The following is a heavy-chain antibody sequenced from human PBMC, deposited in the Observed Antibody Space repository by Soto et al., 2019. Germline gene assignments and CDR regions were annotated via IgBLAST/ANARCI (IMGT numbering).Heavy chain of an antibody. J-gene: IGHJ6*02. Sequence: GGSLRLSCAASGFTFSSYDMHWVRQATGKGLEWVSAIGTAGDTYYPGSVKGRFTISRENAKNSLYLQMNSLRAGDTAVYYCARGWRDGYRNPYYYYYYGMDVWGQGTTVTVSS. CDR2: IGTAGDT. D-gene: IGHD4-4*01. V-gene: IGHV3-13*01. CDR1: GFTFSSYD. CDR3: ARGWRDGYRNPYYYYYYGMDV.